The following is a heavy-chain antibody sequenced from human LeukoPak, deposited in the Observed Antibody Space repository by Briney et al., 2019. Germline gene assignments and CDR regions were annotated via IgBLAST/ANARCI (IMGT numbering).Heavy chain of an antibody. D-gene: IGHD5-24*01. Sequence: SETLSLTCAVYGGPFSDYYWSWIRQPPGKGLEWIGKINHSGSTNYRPSLKSRVTISIDTSKNQFSLKLKSMTAADTAVYYCARGEGARDGYNYEGPFYFGYWGQGTLVTVSS. J-gene: IGHJ4*02. CDR1: GGPFSDYY. CDR3: ARGEGARDGYNYEGPFYFGY. CDR2: INHSGST. V-gene: IGHV4-34*01.